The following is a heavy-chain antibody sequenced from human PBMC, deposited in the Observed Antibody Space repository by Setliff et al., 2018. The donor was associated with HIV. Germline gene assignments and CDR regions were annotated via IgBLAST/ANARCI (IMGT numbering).Heavy chain of an antibody. J-gene: IGHJ4*02. CDR3: ARGPLYGYDRGYFDY. D-gene: IGHD5-12*01. CDR2: IIPVASIP. Sequence: SVKVSCKASGGVFSTYGMHWVRQAPGQGFEWVGGIIPVASIPNYAQKFQDRVTITADESTTTVYMGMRSLTSGDTALYYCARGPLYGYDRGYFDYWGQGTLVTVSS. CDR1: GGVFSTYG. V-gene: IGHV1-69*10.